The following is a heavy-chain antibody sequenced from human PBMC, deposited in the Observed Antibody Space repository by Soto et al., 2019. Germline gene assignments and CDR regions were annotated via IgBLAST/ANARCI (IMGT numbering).Heavy chain of an antibody. CDR2: ISYDGSNK. J-gene: IGHJ6*02. CDR3: ARGGAHPLGYCSSTSCFRYYYYGMDV. D-gene: IGHD2-2*01. Sequence: GGSLRLSCAASGFTFSSYAMHWVRQAPGKGLEWVAVISYDGSNKYYADSVKGRFTISRDNSKNTLYLQMNSLRAEDTAVYYCARGGAHPLGYCSSTSCFRYYYYGMDVWGQGTTVTVS. V-gene: IGHV3-30-3*01. CDR1: GFTFSSYA.